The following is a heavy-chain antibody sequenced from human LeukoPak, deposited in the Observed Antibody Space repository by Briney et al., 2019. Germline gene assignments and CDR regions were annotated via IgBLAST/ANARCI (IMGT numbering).Heavy chain of an antibody. Sequence: GGSLRLSCAASGFTFSNFGMHWVRQAPGKGLEWVAVISYDGSNKYYADSVKGRFTISRDNSKNTLYLQMNSLRAEDTAVYYCARDSSAPHWGQGALVTVSS. CDR3: ARDSSAPH. CDR1: GFTFSNFG. CDR2: ISYDGSNK. J-gene: IGHJ4*02. V-gene: IGHV3-30*03.